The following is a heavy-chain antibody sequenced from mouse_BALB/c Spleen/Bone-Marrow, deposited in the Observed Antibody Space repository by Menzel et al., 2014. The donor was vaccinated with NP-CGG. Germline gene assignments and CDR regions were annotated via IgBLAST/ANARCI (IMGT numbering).Heavy chain of an antibody. J-gene: IGHJ2*01. CDR3: TRDRGYDGGYYFDY. D-gene: IGHD2-2*01. Sequence: EVMLVESGGGVAQPGGSRKLSCAASGFNFSDYGMARVRLAPGKGPEWVAFISNLAYSIYYADTVTGRFTISRENAKNTLYLEMSSLRFEDTAMYYCTRDRGYDGGYYFDYWGQGTTLTVSS. V-gene: IGHV5-15*02. CDR1: GFNFSDYG. CDR2: ISNLAYSI.